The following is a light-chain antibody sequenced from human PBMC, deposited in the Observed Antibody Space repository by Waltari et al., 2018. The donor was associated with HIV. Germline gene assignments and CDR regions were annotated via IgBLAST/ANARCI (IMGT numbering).Light chain of an antibody. V-gene: IGLV1-51*01. CDR2: DNN. CDR1: TSNIGKNY. Sequence: QSVLTQPPSVSAAPGQKVTISRSCSTSNIGKNYVSWYHQNPVTAPKLIIYDNNKRPSGIPDRFSGSKSGTSATLAITGLQTGDEADYFCGTWDSSVSAGVFGGGTKLTVL. CDR3: GTWDSSVSAGV. J-gene: IGLJ3*02.